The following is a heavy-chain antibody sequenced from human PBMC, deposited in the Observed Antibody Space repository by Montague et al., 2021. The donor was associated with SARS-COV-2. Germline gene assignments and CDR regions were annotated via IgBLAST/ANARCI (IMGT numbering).Heavy chain of an antibody. CDR3: ARTHYDILPGYYYDMDV. Sequence: PALVKPTQTLTLTCTFSGFSLSTSGLCVSWIHQPPGKALEWLARIDWDDDNYYSTSMKTRLTISKYTSKNQVVLTMTNMDPVDTATYYCARTHYDILPGYYYDMDVWGRGTTFTVSS. D-gene: IGHD3-9*01. J-gene: IGHJ6*04. CDR1: GFSLSTSGLC. V-gene: IGHV2-70*11. CDR2: IDWDDDN.